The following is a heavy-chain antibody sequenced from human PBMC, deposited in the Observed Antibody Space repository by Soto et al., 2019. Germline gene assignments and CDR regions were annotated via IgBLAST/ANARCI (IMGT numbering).Heavy chain of an antibody. D-gene: IGHD3-22*01. J-gene: IGHJ6*02. V-gene: IGHV3-23*01. CDR3: GKDRGASGIHESSHNGMDV. Sequence: EVQLLESGGGLVQPGGSLRLSCAASGFTFSSYAMSWVRQAPGKGLEWVSAISGSGGSTYYADSVKGRFTISRDNSKNXLLXQRNSLRAEDTAVYYCGKDRGASGIHESSHNGMDVWGQGTTVTVSS. CDR2: ISGSGGST. CDR1: GFTFSSYA.